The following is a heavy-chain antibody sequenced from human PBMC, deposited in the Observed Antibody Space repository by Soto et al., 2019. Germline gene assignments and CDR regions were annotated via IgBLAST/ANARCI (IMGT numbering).Heavy chain of an antibody. D-gene: IGHD3-22*01. CDR1: GFTFSSYA. V-gene: IGHV3-23*01. J-gene: IGHJ4*02. Sequence: GGSLRLSCAASGFTFSSYAMSWVRQAPGKGLEWVSAISGSGGSTYYADSVKGRFTISRDNSKNTLYLQMNSLRAEDTAVYYCAQSGYDSSGRDFDYWGQGTLVTVSS. CDR2: ISGSGGST. CDR3: AQSGYDSSGRDFDY.